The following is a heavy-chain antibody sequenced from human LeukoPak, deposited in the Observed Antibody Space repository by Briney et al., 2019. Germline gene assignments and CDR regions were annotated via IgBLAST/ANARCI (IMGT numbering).Heavy chain of an antibody. D-gene: IGHD5-12*01. J-gene: IGHJ4*02. Sequence: PGGSLRLSCAASGFTFSSYSMNRVRQAPGKGLEWVSSISSSSSYIYYADSVKGRFTISRDNAKNSLYLQMNSLRAEDTAVYYCARERGHIVATMTVDYWGQGTLVTVSS. CDR1: GFTFSSYS. CDR2: ISSSSSYI. CDR3: ARERGHIVATMTVDY. V-gene: IGHV3-21*01.